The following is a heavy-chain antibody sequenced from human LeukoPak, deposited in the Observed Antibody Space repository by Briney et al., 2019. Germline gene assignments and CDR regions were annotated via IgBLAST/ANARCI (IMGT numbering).Heavy chain of an antibody. Sequence: GGSLRLSCAAAGFTFSSYGMHWVRQAPVKGLEWVAFIRYDGSKKYYADSVKGRFTISRDNSKNTLYLQMNSLGAEDTAVYYCARAGYYYDSSGSLSDAFDIWGQGTMVTVSS. CDR3: ARAGYYYDSSGSLSDAFDI. V-gene: IGHV3-30*02. D-gene: IGHD3-22*01. CDR2: IRYDGSKK. J-gene: IGHJ3*02. CDR1: GFTFSSYG.